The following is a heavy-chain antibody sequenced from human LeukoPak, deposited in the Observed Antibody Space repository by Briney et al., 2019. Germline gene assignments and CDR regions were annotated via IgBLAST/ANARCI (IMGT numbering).Heavy chain of an antibody. CDR3: ARDDDYGDYGDY. Sequence: ASVKVSCKASGYTFTSYGINWMRQAPGQGLEWMGWINPNSGGTNYAQKFQGRVTMTRDTSISTAYMELSRLRSDDTAVYYCARDDDYGDYGDYWGQGTLVTVSS. CDR1: GYTFTSYG. CDR2: INPNSGGT. V-gene: IGHV1-2*02. D-gene: IGHD4-17*01. J-gene: IGHJ4*02.